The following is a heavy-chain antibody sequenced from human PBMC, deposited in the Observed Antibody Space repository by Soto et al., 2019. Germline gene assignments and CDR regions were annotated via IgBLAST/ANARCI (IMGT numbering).Heavy chain of an antibody. CDR2: IWYDGSNK. J-gene: IGHJ3*02. D-gene: IGHD3-10*01. CDR1: GFTFSSYG. V-gene: IGHV3-33*01. CDR3: ARDYYGSGSYRAFDI. Sequence: QVQLVESGGGVVQPGRSLRLSCAASGFTFSSYGMHWVRQAPGKGLEWVAVIWYDGSNKYYADSVKGRFTISRDNSKNTLYLQMNSLRAEDTAEYYCARDYYGSGSYRAFDIWGQGTMVTVSS.